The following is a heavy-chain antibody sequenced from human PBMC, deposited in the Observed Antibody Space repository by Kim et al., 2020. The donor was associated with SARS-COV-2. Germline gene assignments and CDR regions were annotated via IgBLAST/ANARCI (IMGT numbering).Heavy chain of an antibody. Sequence: GGSLRLSCAASGFTFSSYAMSWVRQAPGKGLEWVSAISGSGGSTYYADSVKGRFTISRDNSKNTLYLQMNSLRAEDTAVYYCRLAQTYYYYGMDVWGQGTTVTVSS. V-gene: IGHV3-23*01. CDR1: GFTFSSYA. CDR3: RLAQTYYYYGMDV. CDR2: ISGSGGST. D-gene: IGHD6-19*01. J-gene: IGHJ6*02.